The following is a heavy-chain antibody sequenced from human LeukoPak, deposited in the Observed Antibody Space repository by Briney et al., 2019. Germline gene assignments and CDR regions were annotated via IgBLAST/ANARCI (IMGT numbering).Heavy chain of an antibody. D-gene: IGHD2-2*02. CDR2: ITDSGFTT. V-gene: IGHV3-23*01. Sequence: PGGSLRLSCAASGFTFSSYAMSWVRQAPGKGLEWVSGITDSGFTTFYANSVKGRFTISRDNSKNTLYLQMNSLRAEDTAVYYCAIAGFCSSTTCYNPFDHWGQGTLVTVSS. CDR3: AIAGFCSSTTCYNPFDH. J-gene: IGHJ4*02. CDR1: GFTFSSYA.